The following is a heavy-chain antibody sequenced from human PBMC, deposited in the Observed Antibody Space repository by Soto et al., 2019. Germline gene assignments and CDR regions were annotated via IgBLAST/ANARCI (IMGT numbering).Heavy chain of an antibody. CDR2: ISAYNGNT. CDR1: GYTFTSYG. J-gene: IGHJ4*02. Sequence: QVQLVQSGAEVKKPGASVKVSCKASGYTFTSYGISWVRQAPGQGPEWMGWISAYNGNTNYAQKLQGRVTMTTDTSRSTAYMELRSLRCDDTAVYYWARVLTAAGFDYWGQGTLVTVSS. D-gene: IGHD6-13*01. V-gene: IGHV1-18*01. CDR3: ARVLTAAGFDY.